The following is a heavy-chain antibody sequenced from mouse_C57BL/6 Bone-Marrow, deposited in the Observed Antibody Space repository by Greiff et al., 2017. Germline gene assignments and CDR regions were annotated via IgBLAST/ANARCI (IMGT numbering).Heavy chain of an antibody. CDR1: GFTFSDYY. V-gene: IGHV5-12*01. J-gene: IGHJ4*01. D-gene: IGHD1-1*01. CDR3: ARDYGSSLYAMDY. Sequence: EVQLVESGGGLVQPGGSLKLSCAASGFTFSDYYMYWVRQTPEKRLEWVAYISNGGGSTYYPDTVKGRFTISRDNAKNTLYLQMSRLKSEDTAMYYCARDYGSSLYAMDYWGQGTSVTVSS. CDR2: ISNGGGST.